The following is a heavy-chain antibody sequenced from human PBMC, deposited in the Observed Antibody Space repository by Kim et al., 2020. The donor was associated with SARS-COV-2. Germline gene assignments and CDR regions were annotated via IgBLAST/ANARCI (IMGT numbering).Heavy chain of an antibody. J-gene: IGHJ6*02. D-gene: IGHD3-3*01. CDR3: ARGGTFSVTIFGVVIIRPLMDV. V-gene: IGHV4-34*01. Sequence: SETLSLTCAVYGGSFSGYYWSWIRQPPGKGLEWIGEINHSGSTNYNPSLKSRVTISVDTSKNQFSLKLSSVTAADTAVYYCARGGTFSVTIFGVVIIRPLMDVWGQGTTVTVSS. CDR2: INHSGST. CDR1: GGSFSGYY.